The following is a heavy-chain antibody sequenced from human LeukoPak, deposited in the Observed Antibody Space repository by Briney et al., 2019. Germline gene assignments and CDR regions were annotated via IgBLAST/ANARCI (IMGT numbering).Heavy chain of an antibody. V-gene: IGHV1-69*05. CDR1: GGTFSSYA. D-gene: IGHD3-22*01. Sequence: SVKVSCKASGGTFSSYAISWVRQAPGQGLEWMGGIIPIFGTANYAQKFQGRVTITTDESTSTAYMELSSLRSEDTAVYYCARGGYYYDSSGYWPWYFDLWGRGTLVTVSS. CDR3: ARGGYYYDSSGYWPWYFDL. J-gene: IGHJ2*01. CDR2: IIPIFGTA.